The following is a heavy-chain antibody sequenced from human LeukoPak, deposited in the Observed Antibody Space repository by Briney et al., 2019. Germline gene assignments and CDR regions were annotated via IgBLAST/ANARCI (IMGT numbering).Heavy chain of an antibody. D-gene: IGHD5-24*01. CDR1: GYTFTGYY. CDR2: INPSGGST. J-gene: IGHJ4*02. CDR3: ARDMEMATIAVDY. Sequence: ASVKVSCKASGYTFTGYYMHWVRQAPGQGLEWMGIINPSGGSTSYAQKFQGRVTMTRDMSTSTVYMELSSLRSEDTAVYYCARDMEMATIAVDYWGQGTLVTVSS. V-gene: IGHV1-46*01.